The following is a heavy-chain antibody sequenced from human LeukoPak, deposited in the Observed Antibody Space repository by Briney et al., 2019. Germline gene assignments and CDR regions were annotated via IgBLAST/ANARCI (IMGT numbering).Heavy chain of an antibody. CDR3: ARGLRFLEWSPWGPLTGGYYFDY. Sequence: PSETLSLTCTVSGGSISSGSYYWSWIRQPAGKGLEWIGRIYTSGSTNYNPSLKSRVTISVDTSKNQFSLKLSSVTAADTAVYYCARGLRFLEWSPWGPLTGGYYFDYWGQGTLVTVSS. J-gene: IGHJ4*02. V-gene: IGHV4-61*02. CDR2: IYTSGST. D-gene: IGHD3-3*01. CDR1: GGSISSGSYY.